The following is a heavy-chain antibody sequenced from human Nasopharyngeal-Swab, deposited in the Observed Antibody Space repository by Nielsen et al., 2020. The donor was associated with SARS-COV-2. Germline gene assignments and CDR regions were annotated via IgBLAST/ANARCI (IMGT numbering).Heavy chain of an antibody. J-gene: IGHJ4*02. Sequence: WVRQAPGQGLEWMGGIIPIFSTANYAQKFQGRVTITADESTSTAYMELSSLRSEDTAVYYCASTGRELSNYFDYWGQGTLVTVSS. CDR3: ASTGRELSNYFDY. D-gene: IGHD3-16*02. V-gene: IGHV1-69*01. CDR2: IIPIFSTA.